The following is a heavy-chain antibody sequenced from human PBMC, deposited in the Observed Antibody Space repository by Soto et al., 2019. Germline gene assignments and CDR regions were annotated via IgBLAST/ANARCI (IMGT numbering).Heavy chain of an antibody. D-gene: IGHD6-13*01. CDR2: MNPNSGNT. CDR1: GYTFTSYD. CDR3: ARVVGEGSSSWYFYYGMDV. J-gene: IGHJ6*02. Sequence: ASVQGSCKASGYTFTSYDINWVRQATGQGREWMGWMNPNSGNTGYAQKFQGRVTMTRNTSISTAYMELSSLRSEDTAVYYCARVVGEGSSSWYFYYGMDVWGQGTTVTVSS. V-gene: IGHV1-8*01.